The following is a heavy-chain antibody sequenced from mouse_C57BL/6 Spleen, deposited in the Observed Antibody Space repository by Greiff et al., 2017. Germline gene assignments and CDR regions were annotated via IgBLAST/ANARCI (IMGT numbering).Heavy chain of an antibody. CDR2: ISSGCSTI. J-gene: IGHJ3*01. V-gene: IGHV5-17*01. CDR3: ARLGFAY. CDR1: GFSFSDYG. Sequence: EVQLVESGGGLVKPGGSLKLPCAVSGFSFSDYGMHWVRQAPETGLEWVAYISSGCSTIYYADTGKGRFIISRDNAKNTLFLQMTSLRSEDTAMYYCARLGFAYWGQGTLVTVSA.